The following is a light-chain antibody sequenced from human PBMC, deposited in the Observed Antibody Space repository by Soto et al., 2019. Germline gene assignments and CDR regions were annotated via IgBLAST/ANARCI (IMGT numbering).Light chain of an antibody. V-gene: IGLV1-40*01. Sequence: QSVLTQPPSVSGAPGQRVTISCTGSSSNIGAFYDVHWYQQLPGTAPKLLIYGNSNRPSGVPDRFSGSKSGTSGSLAITGLRAEDEADYYCQSYDSSLSAVVFGGGTKLTVL. CDR1: SSNIGAFYD. J-gene: IGLJ2*01. CDR2: GNS. CDR3: QSYDSSLSAVV.